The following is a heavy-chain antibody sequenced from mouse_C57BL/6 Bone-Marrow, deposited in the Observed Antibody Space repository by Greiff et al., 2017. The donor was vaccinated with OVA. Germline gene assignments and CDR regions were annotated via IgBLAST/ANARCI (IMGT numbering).Heavy chain of an antibody. Sequence: EVKLQESGAELVRPGASVKLSCTASGFNIKDYYMHWVKQRPEQGLEWIGRIDPEDGDTEYAPKFQGKATMTADTSSNKAYLQLSSLTSEDTAVYYCTDLGYYYFDYWGQGTTLTVSS. CDR2: IDPEDGDT. CDR1: GFNIKDYY. J-gene: IGHJ2*01. V-gene: IGHV14-1*01. CDR3: TDLGYYYFDY. D-gene: IGHD2-2*01.